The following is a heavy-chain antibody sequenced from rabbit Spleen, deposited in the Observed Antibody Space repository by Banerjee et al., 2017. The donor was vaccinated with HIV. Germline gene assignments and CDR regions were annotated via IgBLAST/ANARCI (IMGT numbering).Heavy chain of an antibody. CDR2: INIVTYKA. CDR3: ARDLASVVGWNFNL. D-gene: IGHD3-1*01. V-gene: IGHV1S45*01. Sequence: QEQLVESGGGLVKPGGTLTLTCKASGFSFSDRDVMCWVRQAPGKGLEWIACINIVTYKAVYATWAKGRFTISRTSSTTVTLQMTSLTAADTATYFCARDLASVVGWNFNLWGQGTLVTVS. CDR1: GFSFSDRDV. J-gene: IGHJ4*01.